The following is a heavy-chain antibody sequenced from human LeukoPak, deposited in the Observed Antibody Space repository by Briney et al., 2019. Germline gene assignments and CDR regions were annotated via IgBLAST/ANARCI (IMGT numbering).Heavy chain of an antibody. CDR1: GGPISSYY. J-gene: IGHJ3*02. Sequence: KPSETLSLTCSVSGGPISSYYWSWIRQPAGKGLEWIGRIYTSGSTNYNASLKSRVTMSVDTSKNPCSLTLSSVTAPATAVYYCARVAYYYDSSGFFRTAHDAFDIWGQGTMVTVSS. CDR2: IYTSGST. V-gene: IGHV4-4*07. CDR3: ARVAYYYDSSGFFRTAHDAFDI. D-gene: IGHD3-22*01.